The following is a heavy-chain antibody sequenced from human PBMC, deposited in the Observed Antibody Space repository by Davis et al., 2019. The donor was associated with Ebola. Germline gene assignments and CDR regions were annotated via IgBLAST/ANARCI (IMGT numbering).Heavy chain of an antibody. CDR3: AKANLMAAADAYGMDV. D-gene: IGHD6-13*01. CDR1: GFTFSSYG. CDR2: ISYDGSNK. V-gene: IGHV3-30*18. J-gene: IGHJ6*02. Sequence: GGSLRLSCAVSGFTFSSYGMHWVRQAPGKGLEWVAVISYDGSNKYYADSVKGRFTISRDNAKNSLYLQMNSLRAEDTALYYCAKANLMAAADAYGMDVWGQGTTVTVSS.